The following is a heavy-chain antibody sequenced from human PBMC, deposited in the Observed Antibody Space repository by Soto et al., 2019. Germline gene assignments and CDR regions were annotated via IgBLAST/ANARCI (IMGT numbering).Heavy chain of an antibody. CDR3: ASFLDGYNDFDY. D-gene: IGHD5-12*01. J-gene: IGHJ4*02. CDR1: RFTFSTYT. V-gene: IGHV3-21*01. Sequence: GGSLRLSCAASRFTFSTYTMNWVRQAPGKGLEWVSSISPSRSYIYQADSVKGRFTISRDDAKNSLYLQMNSLRAEDTATYYCASFLDGYNDFDYWGQGTLVTVSS. CDR2: ISPSRSYI.